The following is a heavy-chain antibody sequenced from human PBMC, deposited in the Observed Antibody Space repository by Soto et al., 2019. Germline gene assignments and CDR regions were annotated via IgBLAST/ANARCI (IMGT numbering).Heavy chain of an antibody. J-gene: IGHJ4*02. CDR2: LPEIGTNT. CDR3: AKKSGVGATWYFDY. V-gene: IGHV3-23*01. D-gene: IGHD1-26*01. CDR1: GFTFSNYF. Sequence: GSLRLSCAASGFTFSNYFMSWVRHSPGKGLEWVSALPEIGTNTYYADSVKGRFTISRDNSKNTLFLQINNLRAGDTAVYYCAKKSGVGATWYFDYWGQGTLVTVSS.